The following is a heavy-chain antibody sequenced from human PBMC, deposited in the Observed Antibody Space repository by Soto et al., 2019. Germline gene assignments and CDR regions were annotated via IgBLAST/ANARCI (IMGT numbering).Heavy chain of an antibody. V-gene: IGHV6-1*01. CDR2: TYYRSRWYN. D-gene: IGHD2-2*02. CDR1: GDSVSSNSAA. J-gene: IGHJ5*02. Sequence: SQTLSLTCAISGDSVSSNSAAWNWIRQSPSRGLEWLGRTYYRSRWYNDYAVSVKSRITINPDTSKNQFSLQLDSVTPEDTAVYYCARDALPPYCSSPSCYRSGNWFDPWGQGTLVTVSS. CDR3: ARDALPPYCSSPSCYRSGNWFDP.